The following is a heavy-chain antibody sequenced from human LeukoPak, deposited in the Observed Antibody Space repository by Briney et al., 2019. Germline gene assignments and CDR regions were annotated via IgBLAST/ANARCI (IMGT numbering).Heavy chain of an antibody. D-gene: IGHD2-2*01. CDR3: ARDHCSSTSCLRVNWFDP. CDR2: IYTSGST. Sequence: SQTLSLTCTVSGGSISSGSYYWSWIRQPAGKGLEWIGRIYTSGSTNYNPSLKSRVTISVDTSKNQFSLKLCSVTAADTAVYYCARDHCSSTSCLRVNWFDPWGQGTLVTVSS. CDR1: GGSISSGSYY. J-gene: IGHJ5*02. V-gene: IGHV4-61*02.